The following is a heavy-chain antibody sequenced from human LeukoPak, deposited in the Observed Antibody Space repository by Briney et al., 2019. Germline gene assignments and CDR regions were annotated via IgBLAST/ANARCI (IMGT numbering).Heavy chain of an antibody. V-gene: IGHV3-23*01. CDR3: ARDSASRGYGTSIDY. Sequence: GGSLRLSCAASGFTFSSYAMSWVRQAPGKGLEWVSAISGSGGSTYYADSVKGRFTISRDNSKNTLYLQMNSLRAEDTAVYYCARDSASRGYGTSIDYWGQGTLVTVSS. CDR2: ISGSGGST. J-gene: IGHJ4*02. D-gene: IGHD5-18*01. CDR1: GFTFSSYA.